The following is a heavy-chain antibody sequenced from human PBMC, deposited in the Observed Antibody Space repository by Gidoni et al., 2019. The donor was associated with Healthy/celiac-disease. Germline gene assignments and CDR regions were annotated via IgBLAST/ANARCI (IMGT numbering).Heavy chain of an antibody. D-gene: IGHD2-15*01. Sequence: EVQLVESGGGLVKPGGSLRLSCAAYGFTFSSYSMNWVRQAPGKGLEGVSSISSSSSYIYYADSVKGRFTISRDNAKNSLYLQMNSLRAEDTAVYYCARDGGGYYYYYMDVWGKGTTVTVSS. V-gene: IGHV3-21*01. J-gene: IGHJ6*03. CDR2: ISSSSSYI. CDR1: GFTFSSYS. CDR3: ARDGGGYYYYYMDV.